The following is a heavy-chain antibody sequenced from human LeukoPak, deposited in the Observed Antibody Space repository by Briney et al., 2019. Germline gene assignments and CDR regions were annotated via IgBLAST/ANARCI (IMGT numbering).Heavy chain of an antibody. J-gene: IGHJ5*02. Sequence: ASVKVSCKASGGTFSSYAISWVRQAPGQGLEWMGGIIPIFGTANYAQKFQGRVTITTDESTSTAYMELSRLRSDDTAVYYCAREYCSGGSCDYNWFDPWGQGTLVTVSS. CDR3: AREYCSGGSCDYNWFDP. CDR2: IIPIFGTA. D-gene: IGHD2-15*01. CDR1: GGTFSSYA. V-gene: IGHV1-69*05.